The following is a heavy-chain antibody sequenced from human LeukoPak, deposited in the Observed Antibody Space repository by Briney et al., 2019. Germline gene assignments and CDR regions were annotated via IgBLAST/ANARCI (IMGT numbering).Heavy chain of an antibody. D-gene: IGHD2/OR15-2a*01. V-gene: IGHV3-74*01. J-gene: IGHJ4*02. CDR1: GNYW. Sequence: PGGSLRLSCAASGNYWMHWVRQVPGKGLVWGSHINSDGSWTRYADSVKGRFTISKDNAKNTVYLQMNSLRAEDTAVYYCVSFYETYWGRGTLVTVSS. CDR2: INSDGSWT. CDR3: VSFYETY.